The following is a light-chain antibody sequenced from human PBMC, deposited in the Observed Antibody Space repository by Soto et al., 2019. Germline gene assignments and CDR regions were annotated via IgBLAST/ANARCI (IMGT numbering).Light chain of an antibody. Sequence: DILMTQSPSSLSASVGDGVTITCRASQSISRYLHWYQQQPGRAPKLLIYAASNLLSGVPSRFSGSGSGTNFTLTISSLQPEDFATYYCQQSYKTPHTFGQGTKLETK. V-gene: IGKV1-39*01. CDR1: QSISRY. CDR3: QQSYKTPHT. J-gene: IGKJ2*01. CDR2: AAS.